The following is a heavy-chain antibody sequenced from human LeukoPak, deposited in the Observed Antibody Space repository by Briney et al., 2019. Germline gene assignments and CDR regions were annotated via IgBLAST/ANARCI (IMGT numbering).Heavy chain of an antibody. J-gene: IGHJ6*03. V-gene: IGHV4-59*11. CDR2: IYYSGST. Sequence: SETLSLTCTVSGGSISSHYWSWIRQPPGKGLEWIGYIYYSGSTNYNPSLKSRVTISVDTSKNQFSLKLSSVAAADTAVYYCARGRPDYYYYYMDVRAKGPRSPSP. D-gene: IGHD6-6*01. CDR1: GGSISSHY. CDR3: ARGRPDYYYYYMDV.